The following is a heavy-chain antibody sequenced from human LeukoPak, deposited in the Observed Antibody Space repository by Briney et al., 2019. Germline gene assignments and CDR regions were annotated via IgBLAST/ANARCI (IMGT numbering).Heavy chain of an antibody. Sequence: ASVKVSCKASGYTLTSYGISWVRQAPGQGLEWMGWISAYNGNTNYAQKLQGRVTMTTDTSTSTAYMELRSLRSDDTAVYYCARSLDIVLMVYAVDYWGQGTLVTVSS. V-gene: IGHV1-18*01. CDR2: ISAYNGNT. CDR3: ARSLDIVLMVYAVDY. J-gene: IGHJ4*02. D-gene: IGHD2-8*01. CDR1: GYTLTSYG.